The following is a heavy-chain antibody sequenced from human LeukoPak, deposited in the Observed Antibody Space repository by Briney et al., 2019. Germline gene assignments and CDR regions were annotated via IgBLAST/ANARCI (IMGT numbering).Heavy chain of an antibody. D-gene: IGHD2-2*01. Sequence: GGSLRLSCAASGFTFSSYWMSWVRQAPGKGLEWVANIKQDGSEKYYVDSVKGRFTISRDNAKNSLYLQMNSLRAEDTAVYYCAAGYCSSTSCYGDAFDIWGQGTMVTVSS. J-gene: IGHJ3*02. V-gene: IGHV3-7*01. CDR2: IKQDGSEK. CDR1: GFTFSSYW. CDR3: AAGYCSSTSCYGDAFDI.